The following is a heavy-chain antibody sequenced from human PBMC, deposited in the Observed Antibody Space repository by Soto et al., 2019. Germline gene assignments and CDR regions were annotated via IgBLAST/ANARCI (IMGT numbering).Heavy chain of an antibody. CDR1: GGSIISSSYY. Sequence: LEILSLTCTVSGGSIISSSYYWGWIRQPPGKGLEWIGSIYYSGSTYYNPSLKSRVTISVDTSKNQFSLKLSSVTAADTAVYYCARHTPAISISDHWGQGTLVTVSS. J-gene: IGHJ4*02. V-gene: IGHV4-39*01. CDR2: IYYSGST. CDR3: ARHTPAISISDH. D-gene: IGHD2-15*01.